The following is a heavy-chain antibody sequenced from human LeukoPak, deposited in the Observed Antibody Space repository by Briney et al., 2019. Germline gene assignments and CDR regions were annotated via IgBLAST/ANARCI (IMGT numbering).Heavy chain of an antibody. V-gene: IGHV3-48*01. CDR1: GFTFSSYS. D-gene: IGHD2-15*01. CDR2: ISSSSSTI. CDR3: ARVGCSGGSCYSVY. Sequence: GGSLRLSCAASGFTFSSYSMNWVRQAPGKGLEWVSYISSSSSTIYYADSVKGRFTTSRDNAKNSLYLQMNSLRAEDTAVYYCARVGCSGGSCYSVYWGQGTLVTVSS. J-gene: IGHJ4*02.